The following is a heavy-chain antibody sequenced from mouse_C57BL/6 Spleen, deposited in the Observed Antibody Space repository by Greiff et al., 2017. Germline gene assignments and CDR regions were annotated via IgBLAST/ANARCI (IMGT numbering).Heavy chain of an antibody. Sequence: QVQLQQSGAELAKPGASVKLSCKASGYTFTSYWMHWVKQRPGQGLEWIGYINPSSGYTKYNQKFKDKATLTADKSSSTAYMQLSSLTYEDSAVYYCAREGDYYGSSSSYYAMDYWGQGTSVTVSS. CDR1: GYTFTSYW. J-gene: IGHJ4*01. CDR3: AREGDYYGSSSSYYAMDY. D-gene: IGHD1-1*01. V-gene: IGHV1-7*01. CDR2: INPSSGYT.